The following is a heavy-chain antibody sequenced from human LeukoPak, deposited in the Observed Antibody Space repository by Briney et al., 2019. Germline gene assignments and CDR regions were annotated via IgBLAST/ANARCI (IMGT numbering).Heavy chain of an antibody. CDR2: IYSGGST. J-gene: IGHJ4*02. Sequence: GGSLRLSCAASGFTVSSNYMSWVRQAPGKGLEWVSVIYSGGSTYYADSVKGRFTISRDNSKNTLYLQMNSLRAEDSAVYFCARNKRASQYYFDYWGQGALVTVSS. CDR1: GFTVSSNY. V-gene: IGHV3-53*01. D-gene: IGHD2-2*01. CDR3: ARNKRASQYYFDY.